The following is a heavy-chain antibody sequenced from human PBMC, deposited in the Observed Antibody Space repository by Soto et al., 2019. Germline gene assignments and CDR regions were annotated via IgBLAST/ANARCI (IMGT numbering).Heavy chain of an antibody. V-gene: IGHV1-69*01. D-gene: IGHD2-8*01. CDR2: IIPILGST. CDR3: AKKNPHGDSNKAWLDP. J-gene: IGHJ5*02. Sequence: QVQLLQSGAELREPGSSVRVSCTPSGGTFVSSAFAWVRQAPGGKIEWMGGIIPILGSTKYAEKFLGRHTIRADDSSRTAYLELSSLTFDDTAVYFCAKKNPHGDSNKAWLDPWGQGTLVTVST. CDR1: GGTFVSSA.